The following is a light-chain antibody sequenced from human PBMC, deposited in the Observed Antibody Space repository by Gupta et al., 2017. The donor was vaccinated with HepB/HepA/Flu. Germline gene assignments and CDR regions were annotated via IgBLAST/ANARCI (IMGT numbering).Light chain of an antibody. CDR1: SSNIGSNT. Sequence: QSVLTQPPSASGTPGQRVTISCSGSSSNIGSNTVSWYRQLPGTAPKVLIYNTDQRPSGVPDRFSGSKSGTSASLAISGLQSEDEAGDFCAAWDDSLSGRVFGGGTKLTVL. CDR2: NTD. J-gene: IGLJ3*02. CDR3: AAWDDSLSGRV. V-gene: IGLV1-44*01.